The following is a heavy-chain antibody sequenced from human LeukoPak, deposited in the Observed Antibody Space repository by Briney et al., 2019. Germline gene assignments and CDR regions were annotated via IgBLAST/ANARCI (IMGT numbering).Heavy chain of an antibody. V-gene: IGHV1-46*01. CDR2: INPSGGST. CDR3: ARGKKTIAAGTFGNDAFDI. Sequence: ASVKVSCKASGYTFTGYYMHWVRQAPGQGLEWMGIINPSGGSTSYAQKFQGRVTMTRDTSTSTVYMELSSLRSEDTAVYYCARGKKTIAAGTFGNDAFDIWGQGTMVTVSS. CDR1: GYTFTGYY. J-gene: IGHJ3*02. D-gene: IGHD6-13*01.